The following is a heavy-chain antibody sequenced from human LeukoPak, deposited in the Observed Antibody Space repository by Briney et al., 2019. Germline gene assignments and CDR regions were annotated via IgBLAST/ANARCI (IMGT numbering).Heavy chain of an antibody. D-gene: IGHD7-27*01. J-gene: IGHJ4*02. CDR1: GYTFTTYY. Sequence: ASVKVSCKASGYTFTTYYIHWVRQAPGQGLEWMGIINPSDDSTRYAKKFQGRVTMTRGMSTNTVYMEVRSLRSEDTAVYYCARAPNGGLPGGFWGQGTLVTVSS. V-gene: IGHV1-46*01. CDR3: ARAPNGGLPGGF. CDR2: INPSDDST.